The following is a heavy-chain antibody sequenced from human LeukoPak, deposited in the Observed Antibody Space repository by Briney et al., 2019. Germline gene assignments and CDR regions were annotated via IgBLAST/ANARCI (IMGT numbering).Heavy chain of an antibody. CDR1: GFSLNTTTLG. CDR2: LFWDDDS. CDR3: AHSSYDYVWGSYRRYYFDY. Sequence: ESGPTLVKPTQTLTLTCTFSGFSLNTTTLGVGWIRQPPGKALEWLALLFWDDDSRLSPSLESRLTINKDTSKNQVVLTMTNMDPVDTATYYCAHSSYDYVWGSYRRYYFDYWGQGTLVTVSS. J-gene: IGHJ4*02. V-gene: IGHV2-5*02. D-gene: IGHD3-16*02.